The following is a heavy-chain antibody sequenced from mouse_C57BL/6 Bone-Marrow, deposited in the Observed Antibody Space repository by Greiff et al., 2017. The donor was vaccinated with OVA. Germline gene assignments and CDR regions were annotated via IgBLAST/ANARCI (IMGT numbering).Heavy chain of an antibody. CDR3: ARNWRKAKDY. CDR2: IDPSDSYT. Sequence: QVQLQQSGAELVRPGTSVKLSCKASGYTFTSYWMHWVKQRPGQGLEWIGVIDPSDSYTNYNQKFKGKATLTVDTSSSTAYMQVSSLTSEDSAVYYCARNWRKAKDYWGQGTSVTVSS. D-gene: IGHD4-1*01. V-gene: IGHV1-59*01. CDR1: GYTFTSYW. J-gene: IGHJ4*01.